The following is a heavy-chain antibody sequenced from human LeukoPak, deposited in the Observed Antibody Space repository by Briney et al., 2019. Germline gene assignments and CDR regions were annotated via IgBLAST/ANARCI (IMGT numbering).Heavy chain of an antibody. V-gene: IGHV3-7*01. CDR3: ARDRYQYDTSGYYDHSFTFDY. D-gene: IGHD3-22*01. Sequence: VSLRLSWAASGFTFSSDRMSGVGQAAGKRMERVANIDHDGSEKYYVDSVKGRFTISRDNVNNSLYLQMNSLRAEDTAVYYCARDRYQYDTSGYYDHSFTFDYWGQGPLVTVSS. CDR2: IDHDGSEK. CDR1: GFTFSSDR. J-gene: IGHJ4*02.